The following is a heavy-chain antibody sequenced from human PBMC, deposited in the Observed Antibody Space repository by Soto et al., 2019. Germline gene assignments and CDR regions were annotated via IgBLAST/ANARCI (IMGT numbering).Heavy chain of an antibody. Sequence: PSETLSLTCTVSGGSIGSGDYYWSWIRQPPGKGLEWIGYIYYSGSTYYNPSLKSRVTISVDTSKNQFSLKLSSVTAADTAVYYCAREGRIWSGYHLYYYYGMDVWGQGTTVTVSS. CDR2: IYYSGST. CDR1: GGSIGSGDYY. V-gene: IGHV4-30-4*01. D-gene: IGHD3-3*01. J-gene: IGHJ6*02. CDR3: AREGRIWSGYHLYYYYGMDV.